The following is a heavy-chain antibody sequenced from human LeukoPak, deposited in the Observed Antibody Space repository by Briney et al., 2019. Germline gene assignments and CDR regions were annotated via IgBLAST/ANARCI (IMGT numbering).Heavy chain of an antibody. Sequence: ASVKVSCKASGYTFTSYGISWVRQAPGQGLEWMGWISAYNGNTNYAQKLQGRVTMTTDTSTSTAYMELRSLRSDDTAVYYCARDTPLRKWELPPLGALYDAFDIWGQGTTVTVSS. J-gene: IGHJ3*02. CDR1: GYTFTSYG. CDR2: ISAYNGNT. D-gene: IGHD1-26*01. CDR3: ARDTPLRKWELPPLGALYDAFDI. V-gene: IGHV1-18*01.